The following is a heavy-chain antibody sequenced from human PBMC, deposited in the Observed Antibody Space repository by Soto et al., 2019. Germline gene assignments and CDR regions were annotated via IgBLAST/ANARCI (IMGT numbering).Heavy chain of an antibody. CDR1: GFTFRNYG. J-gene: IGHJ6*02. D-gene: IGHD1-26*01. Sequence: PGGSLRLSCAASGFTFRNYGMNWVRQAPGKGLEWVSYIGIGSSTKYYADSVKGRFTISRDNAKNSLYLQMNSLRAEDTAVYYCARDSGSYLLDYGMDVWGQGTTVTVSS. CDR3: ARDSGSYLLDYGMDV. CDR2: IGIGSSTK. V-gene: IGHV3-48*01.